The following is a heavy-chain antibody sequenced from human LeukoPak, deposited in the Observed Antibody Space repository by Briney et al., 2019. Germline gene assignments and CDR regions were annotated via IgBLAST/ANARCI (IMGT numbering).Heavy chain of an antibody. D-gene: IGHD3-16*02. CDR3: AKEGGYGELSSYFDY. CDR2: ISGSGGST. V-gene: IGHV3-23*01. J-gene: IGHJ4*02. Sequence: PGGSLRLSCAASGFTLSSYAMSWVRQAPGKGLEWVSAISGSGGSTYYADSVKGRFTISRDNSKNTLYLQMNSLRAEDTAVYYCAKEGGYGELSSYFDYWGQGTLVTVSS. CDR1: GFTLSSYA.